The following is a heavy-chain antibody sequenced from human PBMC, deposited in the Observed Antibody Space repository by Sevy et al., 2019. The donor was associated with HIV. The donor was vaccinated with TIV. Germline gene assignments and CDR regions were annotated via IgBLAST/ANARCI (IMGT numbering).Heavy chain of an antibody. CDR1: GGSISSSSYY. CDR3: ARTTSGGSCCTIDY. V-gene: IGHV4-39*01. D-gene: IGHD2-15*01. CDR2: IYYSGST. Sequence: SETLSLTCTVSGGSISSSSYYWGWIRQPPGKGLEWFGSIYYSGSTYYNPSLKSRVTISEDTSKNQFSLKLSSATAADTAVYYCARTTSGGSCCTIDYWGQGTLVTVSS. J-gene: IGHJ4*02.